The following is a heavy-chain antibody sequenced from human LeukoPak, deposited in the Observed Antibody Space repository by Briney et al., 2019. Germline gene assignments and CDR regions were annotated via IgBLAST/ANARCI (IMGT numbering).Heavy chain of an antibody. CDR3: ARRRRYCSGGSCPPGAFDI. CDR1: GGSFSGYY. D-gene: IGHD2-15*01. J-gene: IGHJ3*02. V-gene: IGHV4-34*01. CDR2: INHSGST. Sequence: PSETLSLTCAVYGGSFSGYYWSWIRQPPGKGLEWIGEINHSGSTNYNPSLKSRVTISVDTSKNQFSLKLSSVTAADTAVYYCARRRRYCSGGSCPPGAFDIWGQGTMVTVSS.